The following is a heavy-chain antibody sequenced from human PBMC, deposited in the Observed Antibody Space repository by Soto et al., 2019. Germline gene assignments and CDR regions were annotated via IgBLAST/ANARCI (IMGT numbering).Heavy chain of an antibody. D-gene: IGHD6-13*01. V-gene: IGHV3-30-3*01. J-gene: IGHJ5*02. Sequence: GGSLRLSCAASGFTFSTYAMHWVRQAPGKGLVWVAVILYDGSNAYYADSVKGRFSISRDNSKNTVYLQMNSLRPEDTGVYFCARLFSSFSSSTWGWFDPWGQGTLVTVSS. CDR2: ILYDGSNA. CDR3: ARLFSSFSSSTWGWFDP. CDR1: GFTFSTYA.